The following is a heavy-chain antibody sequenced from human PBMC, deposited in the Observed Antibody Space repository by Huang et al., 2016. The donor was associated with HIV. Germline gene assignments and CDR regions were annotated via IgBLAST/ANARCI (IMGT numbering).Heavy chain of an antibody. J-gene: IGHJ3*01. CDR2: MKPKSGNV. CDR1: GYTFTNYD. D-gene: IGHD3-10*01. CDR3: ARGFGSNYNHEAFDV. Sequence: QIQLAQSGAEVKKPGASVKVSCKASGYTFTNYDINWVRQASGQGLEWMGWMKPKSGNVGYTKKFQGRVAILRNSSINTSYLEVTSLTSEDTAVYYCARGFGSNYNHEAFDVWGQGTMVTVSS. V-gene: IGHV1-8*01.